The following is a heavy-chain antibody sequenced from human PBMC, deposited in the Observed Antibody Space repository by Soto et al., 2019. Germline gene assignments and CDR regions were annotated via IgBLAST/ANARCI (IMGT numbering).Heavy chain of an antibody. V-gene: IGHV1-18*01. CDR3: ARVDTYVTHTQQDV. Sequence: QVQLVQSGDEVRKPGSSVKVSCKASGYIFVNYGIAWVRQAPGQGLEWMGWISPYSGNTHYASKVQGRLTMTTDTSAGTAYMALGSLTSDDTAVYYCARVDTYVTHTQQDVWGQGTTVTVSS. D-gene: IGHD5-18*01. J-gene: IGHJ6*02. CDR2: ISPYSGNT. CDR1: GYIFVNYG.